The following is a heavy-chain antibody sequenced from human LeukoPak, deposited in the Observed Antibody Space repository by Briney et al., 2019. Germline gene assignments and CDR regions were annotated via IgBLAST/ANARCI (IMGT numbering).Heavy chain of an antibody. CDR1: GFTFSDYY. Sequence: GGSLRLSCAASGFTFSDYYMIWIRQAPGKGLEWVSYISSSSSRTNYADSVKGRFTISRDNAKNSLYLQMYSLRAEDTAVYYCAKDLLPTKQRYGMDVWGQGTTVTVSS. D-gene: IGHD1/OR15-1a*01. CDR2: ISSSSSRT. V-gene: IGHV3-11*06. J-gene: IGHJ6*02. CDR3: AKDLLPTKQRYGMDV.